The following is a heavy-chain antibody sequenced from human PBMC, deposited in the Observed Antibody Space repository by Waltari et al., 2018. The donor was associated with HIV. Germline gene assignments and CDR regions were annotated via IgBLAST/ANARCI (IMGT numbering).Heavy chain of an antibody. CDR2: ISGDGKNK. D-gene: IGHD2-21*02. CDR3: AREVTSSKVMNY. J-gene: IGHJ4*02. V-gene: IGHV3-48*03. Sequence: EVRLVESGGGPVQPGGSLRLSCAASGFTISLYHMNWVRQTPGKGLEWVAYISGDGKNKYYADSVKGRFIISKDNGQNFLHLQMDRLSVDDSAKYFCAREVTSSKVMNYWGQGTPVIVSS. CDR1: GFTISLYH.